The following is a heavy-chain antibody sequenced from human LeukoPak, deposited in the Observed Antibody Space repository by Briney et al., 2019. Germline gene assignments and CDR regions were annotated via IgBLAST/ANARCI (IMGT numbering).Heavy chain of an antibody. Sequence: SETLSLTCTVSGGSIRGYYWSWIRQPPGKRLEWIAYIYNSVTTNYNPSLKSRLTISVDTSENQISLKLSPVTAADTAVYYCARHGPADSRSYPLDYWGQGTLVTVSS. V-gene: IGHV4-59*08. J-gene: IGHJ4*02. D-gene: IGHD3-10*01. CDR2: IYNSVTT. CDR1: GGSIRGYY. CDR3: ARHGPADSRSYPLDY.